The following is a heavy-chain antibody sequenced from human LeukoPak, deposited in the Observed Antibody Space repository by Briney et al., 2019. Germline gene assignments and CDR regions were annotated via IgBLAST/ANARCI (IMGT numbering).Heavy chain of an antibody. V-gene: IGHV1-2*06. CDR3: AITRANNAFDI. D-gene: IGHD2/OR15-2a*01. Sequence: ASVKVSCKASGYTFTYNYIHWVRQAPGQGLEWMGRINPNTGSTNSAQNFQGRLTMTRDTSISTAYMELSRLRSDDTAMYYCAITRANNAFDIWGQGTMVTVSS. CDR2: INPNTGST. CDR1: GYTFTYNY. J-gene: IGHJ3*02.